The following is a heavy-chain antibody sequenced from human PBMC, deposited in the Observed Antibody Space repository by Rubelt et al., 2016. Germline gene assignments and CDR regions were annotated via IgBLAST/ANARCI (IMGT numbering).Heavy chain of an antibody. CDR2: IYYRGST. V-gene: IGHV4-39*07. CDR3: ARDASTDYDCDY. J-gene: IGHJ4*02. Sequence: QLQLQESGPGLVKPSETLSLTCTVSGVSLSSSDCYWAWIRQSPGKGLEWIGGIYYRGSTPYNPSLNSRVTISLETSNNQVSLNLNAGTAADTAVYYCARDASTDYDCDYWGQGSLVTVSS. CDR1: GVSLSSSDCY. D-gene: IGHD4-17*01.